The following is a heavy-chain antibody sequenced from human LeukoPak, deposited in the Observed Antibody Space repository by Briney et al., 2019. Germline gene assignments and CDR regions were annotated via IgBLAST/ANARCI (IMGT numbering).Heavy chain of an antibody. CDR3: ASLRRRYSYGFGHWFDP. D-gene: IGHD5-18*01. CDR2: IYYSGST. V-gene: IGHV4-39*01. CDR1: GGSISSSSYY. J-gene: IGHJ5*02. Sequence: SEILSLTCTVSGGSISSSSYYWGWIHHPPGKGLEWIGSIYYSGSTYYNPSLKSRVTISVDTSKNQFSLKLSSVTAADTAVYYCASLRRRYSYGFGHWFDPWGQGTLVTVSS.